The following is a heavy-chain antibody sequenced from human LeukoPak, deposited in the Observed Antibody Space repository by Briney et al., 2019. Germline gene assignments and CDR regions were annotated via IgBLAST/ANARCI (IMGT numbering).Heavy chain of an antibody. CDR1: GFTFSSYS. Sequence: PGGSLRLSCAASGFTFSSYSMNWVRQAPGKGLEWVSSISSSSSYIYYADSVKGRFTISRDNAKNSLYLQMNSLRAEDTAVYYCARSGGSYLAFDYWGQETLVTVSS. CDR2: ISSSSSYI. D-gene: IGHD1-26*01. CDR3: ARSGGSYLAFDY. V-gene: IGHV3-21*01. J-gene: IGHJ4*02.